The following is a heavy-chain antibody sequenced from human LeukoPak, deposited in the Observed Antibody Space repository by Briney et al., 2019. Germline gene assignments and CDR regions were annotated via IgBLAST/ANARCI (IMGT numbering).Heavy chain of an antibody. V-gene: IGHV3-23*01. CDR3: AKNLREQQLDSYFDY. D-gene: IGHD6-13*01. J-gene: IGHJ4*02. CDR1: GFTFSSYA. Sequence: GGSLRLSCAASGFTFSSYAMSWVRQAPGKGPEWVSGISGGGGSTYYGDSVKGRFTISRDNSKNTLYLQMNSLRAEDTAVYYCAKNLREQQLDSYFDYWGQGTLVTVSS. CDR2: ISGGGGST.